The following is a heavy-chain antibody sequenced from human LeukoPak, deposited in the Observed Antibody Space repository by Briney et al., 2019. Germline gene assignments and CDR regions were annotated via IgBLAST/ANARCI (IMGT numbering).Heavy chain of an antibody. V-gene: IGHV5-51*01. J-gene: IGHJ4*02. D-gene: IGHD5-12*01. CDR1: GYSFTNFW. Sequence: GESLKISCKASGYSFTNFWIALVRQMPGKGLEWMGIIDPGDSDTRNSPSFQGQVTISADKSITTAYLQWSSLKASDSAIYYCGRSGYNGYELDYWGQGTLVTVSS. CDR3: GRSGYNGYELDY. CDR2: IDPGDSDT.